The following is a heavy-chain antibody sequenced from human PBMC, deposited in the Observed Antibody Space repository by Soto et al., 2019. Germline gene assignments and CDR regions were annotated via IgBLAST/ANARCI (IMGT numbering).Heavy chain of an antibody. CDR1: GYTFTSYG. CDR2: ISAYNGNT. D-gene: IGHD3-3*01. J-gene: IGHJ5*02. Sequence: ASVKVSCKASGYTFTSYGISWVRQAPGQGLEWMGWISAYNGNTNYAQKLQGRVTMTTDTSTSTAYMELRSLRSDDTAVYYCARVLPIVVVPAAHYDFWSGYFKYNWFDPWGQRNLVTVSS. CDR3: ARVLPIVVVPAAHYDFWSGYFKYNWFDP. V-gene: IGHV1-18*01.